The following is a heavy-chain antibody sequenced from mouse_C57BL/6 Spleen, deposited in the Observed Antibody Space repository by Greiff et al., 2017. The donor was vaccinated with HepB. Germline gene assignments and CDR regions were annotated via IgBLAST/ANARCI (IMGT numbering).Heavy chain of an antibody. J-gene: IGHJ1*03. V-gene: IGHV1-39*01. CDR3: ADLTGTSYFDV. Sequence: EVKLMESGPELVKPGASVKISCKASGYSFTDYNMNWVKQSNGKSLEWIGVINPNYGTTSYNQKFKGKATLTVDQSSSTAYMQLNSLTSEDSAVYYCADLTGTSYFDVWGTGTTVTVSS. CDR2: INPNYGTT. D-gene: IGHD4-1*01. CDR1: GYSFTDYN.